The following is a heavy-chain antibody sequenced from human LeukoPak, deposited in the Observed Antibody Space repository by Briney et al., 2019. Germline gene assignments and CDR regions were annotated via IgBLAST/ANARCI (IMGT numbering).Heavy chain of an antibody. V-gene: IGHV4-4*02. D-gene: IGHD6-19*01. Sequence: SETLSLTCTVSGGSISSSNWWSWVRQPPGKGLEWIGEIYHSGSTNYNPSLKSRVTISVDKSKNQFSLKLSSVTAADTAVYYCARNGAVASRYYFDYWGQGTLVTVSS. CDR3: ARNGAVASRYYFDY. CDR2: IYHSGST. CDR1: GGSISSSNW. J-gene: IGHJ4*02.